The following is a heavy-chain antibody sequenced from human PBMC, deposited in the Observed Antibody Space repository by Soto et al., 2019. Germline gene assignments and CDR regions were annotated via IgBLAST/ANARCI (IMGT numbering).Heavy chain of an antibody. CDR3: ARDFQRYYDSSGYRFDP. CDR1: GGSISSYY. Sequence: SETLSLTCTVSGGSISSYYWSWIRQPAGKGLEWIGRIYTSGSTNYNPSLKSRVTMSVDTSKNQFSLKLSSVTAADTAVYYCARDFQRYYDSSGYRFDPWGQRTLVTVSS. D-gene: IGHD3-22*01. J-gene: IGHJ5*02. V-gene: IGHV4-4*07. CDR2: IYTSGST.